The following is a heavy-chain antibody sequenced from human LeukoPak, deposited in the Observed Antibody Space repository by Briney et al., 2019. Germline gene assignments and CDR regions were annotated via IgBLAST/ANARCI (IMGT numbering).Heavy chain of an antibody. Sequence: GASVKVSCKASGGTFSSYAISWVRQALGQGLEWMGRIIPILGIANYAQKFQGRVTITADKSTSTAYMELSSLRSEDTAVYYCARVPSYCGGDCYSEYFQHWGQGTLVTVSS. D-gene: IGHD2-21*02. V-gene: IGHV1-69*04. CDR2: IIPILGIA. CDR3: ARVPSYCGGDCYSEYFQH. CDR1: GGTFSSYA. J-gene: IGHJ1*01.